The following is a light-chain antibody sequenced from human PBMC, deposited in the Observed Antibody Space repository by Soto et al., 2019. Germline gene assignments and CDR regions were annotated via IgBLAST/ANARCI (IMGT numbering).Light chain of an antibody. J-gene: IGLJ2*01. CDR1: SSNIGSNY. Sequence: QCVLTQPPSASGTPGQRVTISCSGSSSNIGSNYVYWYQQFPGSAPKLLIYRNDQRPSGVPDRFSGSKSGTSASLAISGPRSEDEADYYCAAWDDSLSAVVFGGGTKLTVL. CDR2: RND. CDR3: AAWDDSLSAVV. V-gene: IGLV1-47*01.